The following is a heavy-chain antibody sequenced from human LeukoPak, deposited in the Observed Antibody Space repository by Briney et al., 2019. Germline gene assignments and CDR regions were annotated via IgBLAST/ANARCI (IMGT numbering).Heavy chain of an antibody. D-gene: IGHD3-22*01. J-gene: IGHJ6*03. CDR2: IYHSGST. V-gene: IGHV4-38-2*02. Sequence: SSETLSLTCTVSGYSISSGYYWGWIRQPPGKGLEWIGSIYHSGSTYYNPSLKSRVTISVDTSKNQFSLKLSSVTAADTAVYYCARDAMIVVPGYYYYYMDVWGKGTTVTISS. CDR1: GYSISSGYY. CDR3: ARDAMIVVPGYYYYYMDV.